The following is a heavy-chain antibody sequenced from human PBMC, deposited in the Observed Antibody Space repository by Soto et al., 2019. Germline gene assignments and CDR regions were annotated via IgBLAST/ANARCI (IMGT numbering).Heavy chain of an antibody. Sequence: QLQLQESGPGLVKPSETLSLTCTVSGGSISSSSYHWGWIRQPPVKGLEWIGSIDYSGSTYYNPSLASRVTIPVDTPKNKFYRKLSSVAAAETAVYSCARQVTELQTGHQYYFVYWGQGTLVTVSS. J-gene: IGHJ4*02. V-gene: IGHV4-39*01. CDR2: IDYSGST. CDR1: GGSISSSSYH. D-gene: IGHD3-9*01. CDR3: ARQVTELQTGHQYYFVY.